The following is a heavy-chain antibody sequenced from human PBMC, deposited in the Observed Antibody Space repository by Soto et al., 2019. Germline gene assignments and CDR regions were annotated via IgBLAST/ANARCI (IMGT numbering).Heavy chain of an antibody. CDR1: GGTFSTYS. Sequence: QVQLVQSGAEVKKPGSSVKVSCKASGGTFSTYSISWVRQAPGQGLEWMGGSPPIFGTSKYAQNFQGRVTITADESTSTAYMELSSLRSYDTAVYYCARGGRYPNSSYYYGMDVWGQGTTVTVSS. J-gene: IGHJ6*02. CDR2: SPPIFGTS. CDR3: ARGGRYPNSSYYYGMDV. V-gene: IGHV1-69*01. D-gene: IGHD6-19*01.